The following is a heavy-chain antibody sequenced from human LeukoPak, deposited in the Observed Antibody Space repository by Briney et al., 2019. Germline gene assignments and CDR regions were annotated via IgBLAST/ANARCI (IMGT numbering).Heavy chain of an antibody. J-gene: IGHJ3*02. CDR1: GYTFTSYY. V-gene: IGHV1-46*01. CDR2: INPSGGST. Sequence: ASVKVSCKASGYTFTSYYMHWVRQAPGQGLEWMGIINPSGGSTSYAQKFQGRVTMTRDMSTSTVYMELSSLRSEDTAVYYCARLLAYCGGDCYSGAFDIWGQGTMVTVSS. CDR3: ARLLAYCGGDCYSGAFDI. D-gene: IGHD2-21*02.